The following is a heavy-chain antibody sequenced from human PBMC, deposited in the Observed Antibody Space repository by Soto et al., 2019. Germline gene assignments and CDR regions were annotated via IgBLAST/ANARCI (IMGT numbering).Heavy chain of an antibody. CDR3: AKDMSSWAYYFDY. CDR1: GFTFSSYG. V-gene: IGHV3-30*18. J-gene: IGHJ4*02. CDR2: ISYDGSNK. Sequence: QVQLVESGGGVVQPGRSLRLSCAASGFTFSSYGMHWVRQAPGKGLEWVAVISYDGSNKYYADSVKGRFTISRDNSKNTLYLQMNSLRAEDTAVYYCAKDMSSWAYYFDYWGQGTLVTVSS. D-gene: IGHD6-13*01.